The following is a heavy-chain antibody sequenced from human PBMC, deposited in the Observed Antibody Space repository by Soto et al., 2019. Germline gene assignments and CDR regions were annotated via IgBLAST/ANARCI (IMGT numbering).Heavy chain of an antibody. CDR3: VRREAVAGSQFDF. Sequence: SETRPLTCTVSGGSLSSGSFFWGWIRQPPGKGLEWIGHIYFTGTSSYSPSLKSRVTMFVDTSKNNFSLRLTSVTAADTAVYYCVRREAVAGSQFDFWGQGTLVT. V-gene: IGHV4-39*02. CDR1: GGSLSSGSFF. J-gene: IGHJ4*02. CDR2: IYFTGTS. D-gene: IGHD6-19*01.